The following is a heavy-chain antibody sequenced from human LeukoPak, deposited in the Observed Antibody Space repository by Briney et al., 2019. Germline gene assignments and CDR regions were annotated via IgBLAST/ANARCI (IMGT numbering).Heavy chain of an antibody. CDR1: GYTFTSYA. J-gene: IGHJ4*02. Sequence: ASVKVSCKASGYTFTSYAMNWVRQAPGQGLEWMGWINPNTGNPTYAQAFTGRFVFSLDTSVSTAYLQISSLKAEDTTVYYCARACQPLGGLSFPDYWGQGTLVTVSS. D-gene: IGHD3-16*02. CDR2: INPNTGNP. CDR3: ARACQPLGGLSFPDY. V-gene: IGHV7-4-1*02.